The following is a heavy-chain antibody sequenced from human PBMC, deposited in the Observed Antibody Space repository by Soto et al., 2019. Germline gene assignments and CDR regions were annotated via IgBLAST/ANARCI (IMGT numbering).Heavy chain of an antibody. CDR2: TLHDGGNK. CDR3: ARERGDNGAVSHNFYYGMDV. Sequence: QVQLVESGGGVVQPGRSLRLSCAASGFTFSTYAMHWVRQTPGKGLEWVAVTLHDGGNKFYADSVKGRFTVSRDNSKNTLSLQMDSLRPEDTAVYYCARERGDNGAVSHNFYYGMDVWGQGTTVTVSS. J-gene: IGHJ6*02. D-gene: IGHD4-17*01. CDR1: GFTFSTYA. V-gene: IGHV3-30-3*01.